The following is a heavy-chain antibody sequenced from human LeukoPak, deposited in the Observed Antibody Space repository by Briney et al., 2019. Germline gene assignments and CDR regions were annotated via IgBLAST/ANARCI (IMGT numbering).Heavy chain of an antibody. D-gene: IGHD3-22*01. V-gene: IGHV4-59*08. Sequence: ASETLSLTCTVSGGSISSYYWSWIRQPPGKGLEWIGYIYYSGSTNYNPSLKSRVTISVDTSKNQFSLKLSSVTAADTAVYYCARHVKYYDSSGYFDYWGQGTLVTVSS. J-gene: IGHJ4*02. CDR1: GGSISSYY. CDR3: ARHVKYYDSSGYFDY. CDR2: IYYSGST.